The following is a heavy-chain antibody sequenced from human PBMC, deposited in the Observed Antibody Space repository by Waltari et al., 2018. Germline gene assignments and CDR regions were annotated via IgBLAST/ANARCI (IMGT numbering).Heavy chain of an antibody. Sequence: QVQLQESGPGLVKPSATLSRTCSVSRGSINNYFWNLIRQPPGKGLQWIGYISHTGITKSNPSLRSRLTTSVDTSRSQFSLRLTSGSATDTAVYFCARWDSPGRYFGDWGQGTPVTVSS. J-gene: IGHJ4*02. V-gene: IGHV4-59*08. CDR1: RGSINNYF. CDR3: ARWDSPGRYFGD. D-gene: IGHD1-20*01. CDR2: ISHTGIT.